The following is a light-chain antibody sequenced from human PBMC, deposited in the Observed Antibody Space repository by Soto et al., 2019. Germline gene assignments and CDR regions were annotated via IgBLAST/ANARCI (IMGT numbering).Light chain of an antibody. Sequence: EIVLTQSPATLSLSPGERATLSCRASQSVGNSLAWYQHKPGLAPRLLISDASNMATGIPARFSGSGSGTDIPLISSRLHHEDVAVYCCQHRNSGWTFGRGTKVEIK. CDR2: DAS. CDR3: QHRNSGWT. V-gene: IGKV3-11*01. J-gene: IGKJ1*01. CDR1: QSVGNS.